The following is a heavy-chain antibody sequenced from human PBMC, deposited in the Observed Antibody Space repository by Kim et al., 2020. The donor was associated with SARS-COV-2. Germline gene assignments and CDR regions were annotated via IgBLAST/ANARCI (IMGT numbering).Heavy chain of an antibody. Sequence: GGSLRLSCAASGFTFNNYAMTWVRQAPGKGLEWVSTISGGGGDTYYADSMKGPFAISRDNSKHMMSLQMNSLRAEDTAIYYCAKHRSWTIYAYDAFDIWGQGTMVTVSS. V-gene: IGHV3-23*01. CDR1: GFTFNNYA. J-gene: IGHJ3*02. CDR3: AKHRSWTIYAYDAFDI. CDR2: ISGGGGDT. D-gene: IGHD2-2*01.